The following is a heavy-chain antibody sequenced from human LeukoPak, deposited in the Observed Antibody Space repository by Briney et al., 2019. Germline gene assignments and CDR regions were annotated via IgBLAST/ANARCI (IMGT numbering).Heavy chain of an antibody. CDR2: ISYDGSNK. CDR3: AKDRSIAAAGRNYYYGMDV. Sequence: PGRSLRLSCAASGFTFSSYAMHWVRQAPGKGLEWVAVISYDGSNKYYADSVKGRFTISRDNSKNTLYLQMNSLRAEDTAVYYCAKDRSIAAAGRNYYYGMDVWGKGTTVTVSS. CDR1: GFTFSSYA. V-gene: IGHV3-30*04. D-gene: IGHD6-13*01. J-gene: IGHJ6*04.